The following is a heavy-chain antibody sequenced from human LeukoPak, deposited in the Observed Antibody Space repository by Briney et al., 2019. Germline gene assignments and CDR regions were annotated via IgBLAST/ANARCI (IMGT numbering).Heavy chain of an antibody. CDR2: ISGSGGST. Sequence: GGSLRLSCAASGFTFSSYAMSWVRQAPGKGLEWVSAISGSGGSTYYADSVKGRFTISRGNSKNTLYLQMNSLRAEDTAVYYCAKETELWFGESTSMVAYFDYWGQGTLVTVSS. V-gene: IGHV3-23*01. CDR3: AKETELWFGESTSMVAYFDY. J-gene: IGHJ4*02. CDR1: GFTFSSYA. D-gene: IGHD3-10*01.